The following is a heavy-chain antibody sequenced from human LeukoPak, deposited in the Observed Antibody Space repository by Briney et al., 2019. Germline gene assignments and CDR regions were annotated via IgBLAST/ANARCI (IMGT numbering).Heavy chain of an antibody. CDR2: IKQDGSEK. J-gene: IGHJ4*02. Sequence: PGGSLRLSCVASAFSFSSYTIHWVRQAPGKGLEWVANIKQDGSEKYYVDSVKGRFTISRDNAKNSLYLQMSSLRAEDTAVYYCASIGSEWFDIDYWGQGTLVTVSS. V-gene: IGHV3-7*01. CDR1: AFSFSSYT. D-gene: IGHD3-3*01. CDR3: ASIGSEWFDIDY.